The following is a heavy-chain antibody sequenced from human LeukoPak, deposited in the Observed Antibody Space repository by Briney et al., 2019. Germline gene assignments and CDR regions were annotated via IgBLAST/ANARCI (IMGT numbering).Heavy chain of an antibody. J-gene: IGHJ3*02. CDR1: GGSISSYY. Sequence: SETLSLTCTVSGGSISSYYWSWIRQPPGKGLEWIGYIYYSGSTNYNPSLKSRVTISLDKSKNQFPLKLTSVTAADTAIYYCARVGGMTTINNAAFDIWGQGTLVTVSS. CDR3: ARVGGMTTINNAAFDI. D-gene: IGHD5-24*01. CDR2: IYYSGST. V-gene: IGHV4-59*01.